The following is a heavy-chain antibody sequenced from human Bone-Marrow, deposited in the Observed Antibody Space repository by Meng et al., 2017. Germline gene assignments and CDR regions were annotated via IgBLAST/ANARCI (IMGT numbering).Heavy chain of an antibody. J-gene: IGHJ4*02. V-gene: IGHV3-23*01. CDR2: ISVSGGST. CDR1: GFTFSNYA. D-gene: IGHD2/OR15-2a*01. CDR3: AKFLPAFDY. Sequence: VRLWDSGAGSLHPGGSVRLSCAASGFTFSNYAMSWVRQAPGKGLEWVSGISVSGGSTYYADSVKGRFTISRDDSKNKLYLQMNSLRPEATAISYCAKFLPAFDYWGQGTLVTVSS.